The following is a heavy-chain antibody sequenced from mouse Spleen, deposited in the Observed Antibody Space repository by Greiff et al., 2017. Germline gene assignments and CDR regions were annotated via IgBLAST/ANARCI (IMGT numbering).Heavy chain of an antibody. V-gene: IGHV1-5*01. CDR3: TSLYYSYYSYDGDWYFDV. D-gene: IGHD2-12*01. CDR1: GYSFTSYW. J-gene: IGHJ1*01. CDR2: IYPGNSDT. Sequence: EVQLQQSGTVLARPGASVKMSCKASGYSFTSYWMHWVKQRPGQGLEWIGAIYPGNSDTSYNQKFKGKAKLTAVTSASTAYMELSSLTNEDSAVYYCTSLYYSYYSYDGDWYFDVWGAGTTVTVSS.